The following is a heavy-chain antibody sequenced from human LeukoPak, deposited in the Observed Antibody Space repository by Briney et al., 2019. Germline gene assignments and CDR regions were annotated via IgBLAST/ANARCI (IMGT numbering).Heavy chain of an antibody. V-gene: IGHV1-69*04. CDR1: GGTFSSYA. CDR2: IIPILGIA. J-gene: IGHJ4*02. CDR3: ARDRSGYYQSFDY. D-gene: IGHD3-22*01. Sequence: GASVKVSCKASGGTFSSYAISWVRQAPGQGLEWMGRIIPILGIANYAQKFQGRVTITADKSTSTAYVELSSLRSEDTAVYYCARDRSGYYQSFDYWGQGTLVTVSS.